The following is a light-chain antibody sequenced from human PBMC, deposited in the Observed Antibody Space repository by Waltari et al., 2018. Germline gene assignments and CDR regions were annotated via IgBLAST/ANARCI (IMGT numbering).Light chain of an antibody. V-gene: IGLV2-14*01. CDR2: DVN. CDR3: SSFTSSSTWV. CDR1: SSDVGGYNY. Sequence: QSALTQPASVSGSPGQSLTISCTGTSSDVGGYNYVSWYQQHPGKAPKLMIYDVNNRPSGVSNRFSGSKSGNTASLTISGLQAEDEADYYCSSFTSSSTWVFGGGTNLTVL. J-gene: IGLJ3*02.